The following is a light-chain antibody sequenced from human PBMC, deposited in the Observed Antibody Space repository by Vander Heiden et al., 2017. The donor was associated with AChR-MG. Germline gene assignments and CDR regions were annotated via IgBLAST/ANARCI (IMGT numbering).Light chain of an antibody. CDR1: RSKLGTGYD. CDR3: QSYDSSLNGWV. Sequence: QSVLTQPPSAPGAPGQRVTIPCAGSRSKLGTGYDVYWYQQLPGTAPKLLIYGNNRPSGVPDRFSGSKSGTSASLVITGLQVEDEADYYCQSYDSSLNGWVFGGGTKLTVL. CDR2: GN. V-gene: IGLV1-40*01. J-gene: IGLJ3*02.